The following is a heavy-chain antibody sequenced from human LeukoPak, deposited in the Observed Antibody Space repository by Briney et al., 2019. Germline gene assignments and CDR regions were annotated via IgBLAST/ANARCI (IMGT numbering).Heavy chain of an antibody. CDR3: ARGPYSYDSSGAFDI. Sequence: SETLSLTCTVSGDSISSGDYYWSWIRQPAGKGLEWIGRISSSGSTNYNPTLKSRVTISVDTSKNQFSLKLSSVTAADTAVYFCARGPYSYDSSGAFDIWGQGTMVTVSS. D-gene: IGHD3-22*01. J-gene: IGHJ3*02. CDR2: ISSSGST. CDR1: GDSISSGDYY. V-gene: IGHV4-61*02.